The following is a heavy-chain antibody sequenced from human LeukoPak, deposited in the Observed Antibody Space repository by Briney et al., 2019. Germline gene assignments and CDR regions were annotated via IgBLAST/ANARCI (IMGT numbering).Heavy chain of an antibody. CDR3: ARPNYFDRSGYYAY. CDR1: GYSFTSYW. J-gene: IGHJ4*02. V-gene: IGHV5-51*01. Sequence: GESLKISCKGSGYSFTSYWISWVRQMPGKGLEWVGIIYPDDSDTRYSPSFQGQVTISADKSISTAYLQWSRLKASDTALYYCARPNYFDRSGYYAYWGQGTLVTVSS. CDR2: IYPDDSDT. D-gene: IGHD3-22*01.